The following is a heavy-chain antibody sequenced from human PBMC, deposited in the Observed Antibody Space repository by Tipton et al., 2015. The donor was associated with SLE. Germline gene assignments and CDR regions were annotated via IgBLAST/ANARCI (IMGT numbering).Heavy chain of an antibody. V-gene: IGHV1-2*02. J-gene: IGHJ5*02. Sequence: QVQLVQSGAEVKKPGASVKVSCKASGYRFTDYYIHWIRQAPGQGLEWMGWVNPKSGATRSTQAFQDRVTLTKDTSISTAYLELSSLTSDDTAVYYCSRGQSSAWLDPWGQGTLVTVSS. CDR1: GYRFTDYY. D-gene: IGHD3-22*01. CDR3: SRGQSSAWLDP. CDR2: VNPKSGAT.